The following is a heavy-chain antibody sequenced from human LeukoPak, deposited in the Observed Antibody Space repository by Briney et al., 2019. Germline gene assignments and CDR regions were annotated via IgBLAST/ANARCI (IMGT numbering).Heavy chain of an antibody. V-gene: IGHV3-21*01. CDR3: ARTAIAAAAFNNWFDP. J-gene: IGHJ5*02. CDR2: ISTSSSYI. CDR1: GFTFSSYC. Sequence: GGSLRLSCAGSGFTFSSYCMNWVRQAPGKGLEWVSFISTSSSYIHYADSVKGRFTNSRDNAKNSLYLQMNSLRAEDTAVYYCARTAIAAAAFNNWFDPWGQGTLVTVSS. D-gene: IGHD6-13*01.